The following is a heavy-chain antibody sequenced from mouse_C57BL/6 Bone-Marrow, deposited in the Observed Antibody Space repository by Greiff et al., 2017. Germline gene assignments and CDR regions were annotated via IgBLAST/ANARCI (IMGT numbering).Heavy chain of an antibody. V-gene: IGHV1-61*01. CDR3: ARFGYYVPCAY. J-gene: IGHJ3*01. CDR2: IYPPDIET. D-gene: IGHD2-3*01. Sequence: VQLQQPGAELVRPGSSVTLSCKASVYTFTSSWLDWVKPRPGQGLEWIGNIYPPDIETHYNQKFKDKATLTVDKSSSTAYMQLSSLTSEDSAVYYCARFGYYVPCAYWGQGTLGTVSA. CDR1: VYTFTSSW.